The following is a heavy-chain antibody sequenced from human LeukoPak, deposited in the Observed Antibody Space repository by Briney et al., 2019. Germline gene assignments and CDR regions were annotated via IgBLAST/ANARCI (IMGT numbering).Heavy chain of an antibody. D-gene: IGHD2-2*01. Sequence: ASVKVSCKASGYTFTGYYIHWVRQAPGQGLEWVGWINPNSGGAKYAQKFQDRGPMTRDTSISTAYMGLSMLSSDDTAGVYCWKGRVGAESKPLTYHWLHLWGQRTLVTVSS. CDR1: GYTFTGYY. CDR3: WKGRVGAESKPLTYHWLHL. CDR2: INPNSGGA. V-gene: IGHV1-2*02. J-gene: IGHJ5*02.